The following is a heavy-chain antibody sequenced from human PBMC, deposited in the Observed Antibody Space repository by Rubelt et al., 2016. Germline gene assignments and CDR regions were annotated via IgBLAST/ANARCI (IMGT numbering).Heavy chain of an antibody. CDR2: IPYTGTT. Sequence: KGLEWIGSIPYTGTTYYKPSLRSRVTISVDTSKNQFSLKLSSVTAADTAVYYCATNGGYNYGVGDYWGQGTLVTVSS. V-gene: IGHV4-39*01. D-gene: IGHD5-18*01. CDR3: ATNGGYNYGVGDY. J-gene: IGHJ4*02.